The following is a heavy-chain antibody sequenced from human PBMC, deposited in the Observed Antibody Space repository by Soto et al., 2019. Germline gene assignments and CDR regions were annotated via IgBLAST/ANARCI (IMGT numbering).Heavy chain of an antibody. V-gene: IGHV1-69*06. J-gene: IGHJ2*01. D-gene: IGHD2-21*01. CDR1: GGTFSSYA. CDR2: IIPIIGTA. Sequence: QVQLVQSGAEVKKPGSSVKVSCKASGGTFSSYAISWVRQAPGQGLEWMGGIIPIIGTANYAQKFQGRVTITADKSTSTDYIELSSLRSEDTAVYYCARDGVILGLWYFDLWGRGTLVTVSS. CDR3: ARDGVILGLWYFDL.